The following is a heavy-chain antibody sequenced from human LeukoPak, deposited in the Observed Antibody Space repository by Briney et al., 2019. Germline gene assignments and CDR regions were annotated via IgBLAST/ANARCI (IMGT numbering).Heavy chain of an antibody. CDR2: ISGSGGST. CDR1: GFIFSSYA. V-gene: IGHV3-23*01. D-gene: IGHD2-15*01. CDR3: AKGTSSSCYSAPNY. J-gene: IGHJ4*02. Sequence: PGGSLRLSCAASGFIFSSYAMSWVRQAPGKGLEWVSAISGSGGSTDYADSVKGRFTISRDTSRNTLNLQMNSLRAEDTAIYYCAKGTSSSCYSAPNYWGQGTLVTVSS.